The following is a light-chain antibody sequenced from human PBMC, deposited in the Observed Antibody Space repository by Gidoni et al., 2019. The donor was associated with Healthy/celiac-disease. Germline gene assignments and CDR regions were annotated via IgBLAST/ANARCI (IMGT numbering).Light chain of an antibody. J-gene: IGKJ2*01. Sequence: ERATLSCRASQSVSSSYLAWYQQKPGQAPRLLIYGASSRATGIPDRFSGSGSGTDFTLTISRLEPEDFAVYYCQQYGSGYTFGQGTKLEIK. CDR1: QSVSSSY. CDR2: GAS. V-gene: IGKV3-20*01. CDR3: QQYGSGYT.